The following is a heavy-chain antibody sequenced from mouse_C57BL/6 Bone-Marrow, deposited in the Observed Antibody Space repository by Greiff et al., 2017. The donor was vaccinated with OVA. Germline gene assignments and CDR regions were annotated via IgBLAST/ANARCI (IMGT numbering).Heavy chain of an antibody. J-gene: IGHJ1*03. V-gene: IGHV1-85*01. CDR2: IYPRDGST. Sequence: QVQLKQSGPELVKPGASVKLSCKASGYTFTSYDINWVKQRPGQGLEWIGWIYPRDGSTKYNEKFKGKATLTVDTSSSTAYMELHSLTSEDSAVYFCARWDYYGSSSLWYFDVWGTGTTVTVSS. CDR3: ARWDYYGSSSLWYFDV. D-gene: IGHD1-1*01. CDR1: GYTFTSYD.